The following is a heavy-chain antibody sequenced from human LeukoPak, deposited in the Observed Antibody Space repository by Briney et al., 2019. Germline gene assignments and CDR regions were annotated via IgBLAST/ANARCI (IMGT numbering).Heavy chain of an antibody. CDR2: ISGSGGST. CDR3: AKDGTRYGGYAQYFQH. CDR1: GFTFSSYA. J-gene: IGHJ1*01. D-gene: IGHD5-12*01. Sequence: GGSLRLSCAASGFTFSSYAMRWVRQAPGKGLEWVSAISGSGGSTYYADSVKGRFTISRDNSKNTLYLQMNSLRAEDTAVYYCAKDGTRYGGYAQYFQHWGQGTLVTVSS. V-gene: IGHV3-23*01.